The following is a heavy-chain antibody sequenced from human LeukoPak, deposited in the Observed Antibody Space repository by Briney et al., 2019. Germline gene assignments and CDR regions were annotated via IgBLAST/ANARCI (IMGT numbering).Heavy chain of an antibody. Sequence: ASVKVSCKASGYTFTSYGISWVRQAPGQGLEWMGWISAYNGNTNYAQKLQGRVTMTTDTSTSTAYMELRSLRSDDTAVYYCARGGYYDSSGYYAPEVYRGQGTLVTVSS. J-gene: IGHJ4*02. V-gene: IGHV1-18*01. D-gene: IGHD3-22*01. CDR1: GYTFTSYG. CDR3: ARGGYYDSSGYYAPEVY. CDR2: ISAYNGNT.